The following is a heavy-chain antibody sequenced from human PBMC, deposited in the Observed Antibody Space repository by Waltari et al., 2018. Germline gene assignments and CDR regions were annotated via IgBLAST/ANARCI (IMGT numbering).Heavy chain of an antibody. CDR2: IYYSGST. Sequence: QVQLQESGPGLVKPSETLSLTCTVSGGSISSYYWSWIRQPPGKGLEWIGYIYYSGSTNYNPSLKSRVTISVDTSKNQFSLKLSSVTAADTAVYYCAGEWGGYYGSEKTDWGQGTLVTVSS. J-gene: IGHJ4*02. CDR1: GGSISSYY. V-gene: IGHV4-59*01. D-gene: IGHD3-10*01. CDR3: AGEWGGYYGSEKTD.